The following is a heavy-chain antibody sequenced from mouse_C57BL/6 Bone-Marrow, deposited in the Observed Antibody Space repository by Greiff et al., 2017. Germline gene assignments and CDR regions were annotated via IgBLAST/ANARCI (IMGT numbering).Heavy chain of an antibody. CDR1: GFNIKDYY. Sequence: VQLQQSGAELVKPGASVKLSCTASGFNIKDYYMNWVKQRTEQGLEWIGRIDPEDGETKYAHNFTGKATITADTTYNTAYMQLSSLTSDDTAVYYCAILSWVFDYWGQGTTLTVSA. CDR3: AILSWVFDY. D-gene: IGHD1-1*01. J-gene: IGHJ2*01. V-gene: IGHV14-2*01. CDR2: IDPEDGET.